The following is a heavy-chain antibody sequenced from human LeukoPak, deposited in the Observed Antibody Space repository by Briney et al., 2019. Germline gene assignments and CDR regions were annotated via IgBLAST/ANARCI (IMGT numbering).Heavy chain of an antibody. CDR3: ARESSSKSRRFDY. Sequence: SETLSLTCTVSGYSISSGYYWGWIRQPPGKGLEWIASIYYRRTTYYNPSLKSRVTISINTSTNQFSLRLSSMTAADTAVYYCARESSSKSRRFDYWGQGTLVTVSS. CDR2: IYYRRTT. V-gene: IGHV4-38-2*02. D-gene: IGHD2-2*01. CDR1: GYSISSGYY. J-gene: IGHJ4*02.